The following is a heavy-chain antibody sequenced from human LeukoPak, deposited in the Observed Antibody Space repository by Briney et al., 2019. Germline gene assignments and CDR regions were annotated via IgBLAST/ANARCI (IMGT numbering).Heavy chain of an antibody. J-gene: IGHJ4*02. V-gene: IGHV4-39*07. Sequence: SETLSLTCTVSGGSISSSSYYWGWIRQPPGKGLEWIGSIYYSGSTYYNPSLKSRVTISVDTSKNQFSLKLSSVTAADTAVYYCARGPLLDVDTAMVTGNFDYWGQGTLVTVSS. CDR1: GGSISSSSYY. CDR3: ARGPLLDVDTAMVTGNFDY. D-gene: IGHD5-18*01. CDR2: IYYSGST.